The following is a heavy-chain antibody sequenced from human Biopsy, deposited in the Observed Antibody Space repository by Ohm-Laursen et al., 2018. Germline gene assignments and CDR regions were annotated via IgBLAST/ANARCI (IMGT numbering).Heavy chain of an antibody. D-gene: IGHD3-10*01. V-gene: IGHV1-18*01. CDR2: ITTYNGNT. CDR1: GYTFTDYG. Sequence: GASVKVSCNASGYTFTDYGVSWVRQAPGQGLEWMGWITTYNGNTNYAQKVQGRVTMTTDTSTSTAYMELRSLRSDDTAVYYCARDRGYYYYYGMDVWGQGTTVTVPS. J-gene: IGHJ6*02. CDR3: ARDRGYYYYYGMDV.